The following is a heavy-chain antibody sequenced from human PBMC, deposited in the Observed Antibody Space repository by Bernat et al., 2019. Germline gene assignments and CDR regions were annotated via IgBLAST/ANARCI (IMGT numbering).Heavy chain of an antibody. J-gene: IGHJ6*02. CDR1: GFTFSSSG. Sequence: QVQLVESGGGVVQPGRSLRLSCAASGFTFSSSGMHWVRQAPGKGLEWVAVISYDGSNKYYADSVKGRFTISRDNSKNTLYLQMNSLRAEDTAVYYGAKDRGYYGSGSALYYYYYGMDVWGQGTTVTVSS. CDR3: AKDRGYYGSGSALYYYYYGMDV. V-gene: IGHV3-30*18. D-gene: IGHD3-10*01. CDR2: ISYDGSNK.